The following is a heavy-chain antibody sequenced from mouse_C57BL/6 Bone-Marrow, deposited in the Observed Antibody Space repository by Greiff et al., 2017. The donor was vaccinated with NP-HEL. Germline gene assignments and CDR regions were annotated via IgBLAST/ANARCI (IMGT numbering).Heavy chain of an antibody. J-gene: IGHJ1*03. Sequence: QVQLKQSGAELARPGASVKLSCKASGYTFTSYGISWVKQRTGQGLEWIGEIYPRSGNTYYNEKFKGKATLTADKSSSTAYMELRSLTSEDSAVYLCARVGTTPWYFDVWGTGTTVTVSS. CDR3: ARVGTTPWYFDV. CDR1: GYTFTSYG. D-gene: IGHD1-1*01. V-gene: IGHV1-81*01. CDR2: IYPRSGNT.